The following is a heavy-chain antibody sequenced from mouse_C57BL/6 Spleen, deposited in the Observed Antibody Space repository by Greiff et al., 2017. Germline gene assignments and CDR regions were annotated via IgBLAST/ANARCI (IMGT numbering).Heavy chain of an antibody. V-gene: IGHV3-8*01. Sequence: EVQLQESGPGLAKPSQTLSLPCSVTGYSITSDYWHWIRKFPGNKLEYMGYISYSGSTYYNPSLKSRIAITRDTSKNQYYLQLNSVTTEDTATYYCARLGYGYDRDNWGQGTTLTVSS. CDR1: GYSITSDY. J-gene: IGHJ2*01. CDR3: ARLGYGYDRDN. D-gene: IGHD2-2*01. CDR2: ISYSGST.